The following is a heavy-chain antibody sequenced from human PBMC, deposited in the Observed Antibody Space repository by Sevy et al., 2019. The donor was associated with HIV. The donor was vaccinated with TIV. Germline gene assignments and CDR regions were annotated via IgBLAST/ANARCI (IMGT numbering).Heavy chain of an antibody. CDR3: AKDGRYFDWLLGQDWYFDL. V-gene: IGHV3-33*06. D-gene: IGHD3-9*01. Sequence: GGSLRLSCAASGFTFSSYGMHWVRQAPGKGLEWVAVIWYDGSNKYYADSVKGRFTISRDNSKNTLYLQMNSLRAEDTAVYYCAKDGRYFDWLLGQDWYFDLWGRGTLVTVSS. CDR1: GFTFSSYG. CDR2: IWYDGSNK. J-gene: IGHJ2*01.